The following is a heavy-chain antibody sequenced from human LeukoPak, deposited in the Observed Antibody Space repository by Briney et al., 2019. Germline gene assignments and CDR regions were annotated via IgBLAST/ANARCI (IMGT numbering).Heavy chain of an antibody. CDR2: ISYDGSNK. D-gene: IGHD6-13*01. CDR3: AKDRDLSSSWYPPSDY. CDR1: GFTFSSYG. Sequence: GRSLRLSCAASGFTFSSYGMHWVRQAPGKGLGWVAVISYDGSNKYYADSVKGRFTISRDNSKNTLYLQMNSLRAEDTAVYYCAKDRDLSSSWYPPSDYWGQGTLVTVSS. J-gene: IGHJ4*02. V-gene: IGHV3-30*18.